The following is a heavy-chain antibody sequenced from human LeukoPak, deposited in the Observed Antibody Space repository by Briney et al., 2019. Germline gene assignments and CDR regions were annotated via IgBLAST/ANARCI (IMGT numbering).Heavy chain of an antibody. CDR3: ARDPGDYYDSSGYYDY. CDR2: ISAYNGNT. Sequence: ASVKVSCKASGYTFTSYGISWVRQAPGQGLEWVGWISAYNGNTNYAQKLQGRVTMTTDASTSTAYMELRSLRSDDTAVYYCARDPGDYYDSSGYYDYWGQGTLVTVSS. D-gene: IGHD3-22*01. J-gene: IGHJ4*02. CDR1: GYTFTSYG. V-gene: IGHV1-18*01.